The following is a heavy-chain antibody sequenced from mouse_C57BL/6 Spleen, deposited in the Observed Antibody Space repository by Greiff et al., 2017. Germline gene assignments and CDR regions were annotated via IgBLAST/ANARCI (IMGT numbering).Heavy chain of an antibody. Sequence: EVQVVESGGGLVQSGRSLRLSCATSGFNFSDFYMEWVRQAPGKGLEWIAASRNKANDYTTEYSASVKGRFIVSRDTSQSILYLQMNALRAEDTAIYYCARDALSYAMDYWGQGTSVTVSS. CDR1: GFNFSDFY. CDR3: ARDALSYAMDY. CDR2: SRNKANDYTT. J-gene: IGHJ4*01. D-gene: IGHD6-2*01. V-gene: IGHV7-1*01.